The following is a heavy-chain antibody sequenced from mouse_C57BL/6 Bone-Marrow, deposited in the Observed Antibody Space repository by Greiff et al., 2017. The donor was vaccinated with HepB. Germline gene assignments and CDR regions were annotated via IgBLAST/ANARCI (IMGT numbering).Heavy chain of an antibody. CDR1: GYTFTSYW. Sequence: QVQLQQSGAELVKPGASVKMSCKASGYTFTSYWITWVKQRPGQGLEWIGDIYPGSGSTNYNEKFKSKATLTVDTSSSTAYMQLSSLTSEDSAVYYCAREELLDGYYVNYAMDYWGQGTSVTVSS. V-gene: IGHV1-55*01. D-gene: IGHD2-3*01. CDR2: IYPGSGST. J-gene: IGHJ4*01. CDR3: AREELLDGYYVNYAMDY.